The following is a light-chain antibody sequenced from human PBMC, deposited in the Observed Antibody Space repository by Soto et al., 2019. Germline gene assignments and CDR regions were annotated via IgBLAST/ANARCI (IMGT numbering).Light chain of an antibody. CDR2: SNN. Sequence: QSVLTQPPSASGTPGQRVTISCSGSSSNNGSNTVNWYQQLPGTAPKLLIYSNNQRPSGVPDRFSGSKSGTSASLAISGLQSEDEADYYCAAWDDSLNGWVFGTGTKVTVL. CDR3: AAWDDSLNGWV. J-gene: IGLJ1*01. CDR1: SSNNGSNT. V-gene: IGLV1-44*01.